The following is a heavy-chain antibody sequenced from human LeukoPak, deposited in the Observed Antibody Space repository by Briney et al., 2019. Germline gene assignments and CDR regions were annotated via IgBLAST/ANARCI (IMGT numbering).Heavy chain of an antibody. V-gene: IGHV3-23*01. CDR1: GFTFSSYW. CDR3: AKDETLSGVNYFAS. D-gene: IGHD3-10*01. Sequence: GGSLRLSCEASGFTFSSYWMSWVRQAPGKGLEWVSGIIGSGGATFYADSAEGRFTISRDNSKNTLYLLMNSLRAEDTAVYYCAKDETLSGVNYFASWGQGTLVTVSS. CDR2: IIGSGGAT. J-gene: IGHJ4*02.